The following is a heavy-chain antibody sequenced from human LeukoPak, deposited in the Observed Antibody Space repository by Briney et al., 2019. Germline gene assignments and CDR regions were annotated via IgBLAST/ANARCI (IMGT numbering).Heavy chain of an antibody. CDR1: GFMFSSNW. J-gene: IGHJ4*02. CDR3: AKEGRSLQTY. V-gene: IGHV3-7*01. D-gene: IGHD5-24*01. Sequence: GGSLRLSCAASGFMFSSNWMSWVRLAPGKGLEWVANIKEDGTETYYVDSVKGRFAISRDNAKNSLYLQMNSLRVEDTAVHYCAKEGRSLQTYWGQGTLVTVSS. CDR2: IKEDGTET.